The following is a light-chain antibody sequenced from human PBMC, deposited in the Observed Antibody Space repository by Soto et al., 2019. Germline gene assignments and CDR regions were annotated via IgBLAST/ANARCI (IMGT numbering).Light chain of an antibody. CDR2: EVV. CDR3: KSYAGSNTYG. J-gene: IGLJ1*01. Sequence: SALAQPPSASGSPGQSVTISCTGTTNGIGVYDFVSWYHHHPGKAPRLIIYEVVQRPSGVPNRFSGSKSGNTASLTVSGLQAADEADYFCKSYAGSNTYGFGSGTKVTAL. V-gene: IGLV2-8*01. CDR1: TNGIGVYDF.